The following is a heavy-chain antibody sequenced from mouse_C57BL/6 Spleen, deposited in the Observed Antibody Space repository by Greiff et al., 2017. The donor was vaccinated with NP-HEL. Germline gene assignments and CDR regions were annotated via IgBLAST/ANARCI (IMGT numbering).Heavy chain of an antibody. D-gene: IGHD2-1*01. CDR3: ARRGLNYGNLGAYAMDY. CDR2: ISNLAYSI. J-gene: IGHJ4*01. V-gene: IGHV5-15*04. Sequence: EVQGVESGGGLVQPGGSLKLSCAASGFTFSDYGMAWVRQAPRKGPEWVAFISNLAYSIYYADTVTGRFTISRENAKNTLYLEMSSLRSEDTAMYYCARRGLNYGNLGAYAMDYWGQGTSVTVSS. CDR1: GFTFSDYG.